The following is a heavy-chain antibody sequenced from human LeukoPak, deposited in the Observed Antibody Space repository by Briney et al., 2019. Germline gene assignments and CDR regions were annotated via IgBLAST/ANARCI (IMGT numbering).Heavy chain of an antibody. D-gene: IGHD6-6*01. CDR1: GGSISSSSYY. CDR2: IYYSGST. Sequence: SQTLSLTCTVSGGSISSSSYYWGWIRQPPGKGLEWIGSIYYSGSTYYNPSLKSRVTISVDTSKNQFSLKLSSVTAADTAVYYCARHVEYSSSPNLDYWGQGTLVAVSS. V-gene: IGHV4-39*01. J-gene: IGHJ4*02. CDR3: ARHVEYSSSPNLDY.